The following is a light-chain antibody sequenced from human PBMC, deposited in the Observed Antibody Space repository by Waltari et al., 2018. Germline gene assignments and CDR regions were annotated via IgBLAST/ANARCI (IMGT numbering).Light chain of an antibody. CDR3: MQGTHWPYT. CDR1: QSLIHSDGNIY. V-gene: IGKV2-30*02. Sequence: DVVMTQSPLSVTVTLGQPASISCRSSQSLIHSDGNIYLNWFQQRPGQSPRRLIYKISNRDFGVPDRISGSGSGTDFTLKISRVEAEDVGVYYYMQGTHWPYTFGQGTKLEIK. CDR2: KIS. J-gene: IGKJ2*01.